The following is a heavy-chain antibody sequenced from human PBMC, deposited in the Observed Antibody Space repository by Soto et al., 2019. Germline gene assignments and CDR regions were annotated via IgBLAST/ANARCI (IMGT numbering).Heavy chain of an antibody. J-gene: IGHJ4*01. D-gene: IGHD3-10*01. Sequence: ASVKVSCKASGYTFTSYGISWVRQAPGQGLEWMGWISAYNGNTNYAQKLQGRVTMTTDTSTSTAYMELRSLRSDDTAVYYCAIDSPDARGSGSYYQVPLSPYYFDYWGHGTLVTVYS. V-gene: IGHV1-18*04. CDR2: ISAYNGNT. CDR1: GYTFTSYG. CDR3: AIDSPDARGSGSYYQVPLSPYYFDY.